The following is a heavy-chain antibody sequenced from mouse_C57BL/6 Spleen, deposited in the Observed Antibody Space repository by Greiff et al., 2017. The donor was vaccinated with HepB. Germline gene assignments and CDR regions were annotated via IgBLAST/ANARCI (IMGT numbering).Heavy chain of an antibody. CDR1: GYTFTSYW. D-gene: IGHD1-1*01. J-gene: IGHJ1*03. Sequence: QVQLQQPGAELVMPGASVKLSCKASGYTFTSYWMHWVKQRPGQGLEWIGEIDPSDSYTNYNQKFKGKSTLTVDKSSSTAYMQLSSLSSEDSAVYYCARGSTTVPRYFDVWGTGTTVTVSS. CDR3: ARGSTTVPRYFDV. V-gene: IGHV1-69*01. CDR2: IDPSDSYT.